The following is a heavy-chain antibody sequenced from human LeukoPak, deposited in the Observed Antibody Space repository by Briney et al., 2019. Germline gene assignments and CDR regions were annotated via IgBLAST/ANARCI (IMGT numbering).Heavy chain of an antibody. CDR3: ARDRGGIGYYMDV. Sequence: GGSLRLSCAASGFTFSYYSMNWVRQAPGKGLEWVSYISSSNIYYADSVKGRFTISRDNAKNSLYLQMNSLRAEDTALYYCARDRGGIGYYMDVWGNGTTVTVSS. CDR2: ISSSNI. V-gene: IGHV3-48*01. J-gene: IGHJ6*03. CDR1: GFTFSYYS. D-gene: IGHD3-16*02.